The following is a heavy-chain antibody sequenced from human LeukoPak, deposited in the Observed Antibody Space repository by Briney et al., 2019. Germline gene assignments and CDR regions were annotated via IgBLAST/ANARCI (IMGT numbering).Heavy chain of an antibody. Sequence: GGSLRLSCAASGFTFSNYGMSWVRQAPGKGLEWVAATSGSGVNSYYAGSVRGRFTISRDNSQNTLYLQMDSLRAEDTALYYCAKEYSGYDFDYWGQGTLVTVSS. CDR1: GFTFSNYG. CDR3: AKEYSGYDFDY. D-gene: IGHD5-12*01. V-gene: IGHV3-23*01. CDR2: TSGSGVNS. J-gene: IGHJ4*02.